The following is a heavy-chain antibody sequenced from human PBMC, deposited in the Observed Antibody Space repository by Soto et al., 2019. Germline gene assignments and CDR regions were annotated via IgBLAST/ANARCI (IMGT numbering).Heavy chain of an antibody. CDR3: TTDYAPDTMIVVGDAFDI. J-gene: IGHJ3*02. D-gene: IGHD3-22*01. Sequence: GGSLRLSCAASGFTFSNAWMSWVRQAPGKGLEWVGRIKSKTDGGTTDYAAPVKGRFTISRDDSKNTLYLQMNSLKTEDTAVYYCTTDYAPDTMIVVGDAFDIWGQGTMVTVSS. CDR1: GFTFSNAW. V-gene: IGHV3-15*01. CDR2: IKSKTDGGTT.